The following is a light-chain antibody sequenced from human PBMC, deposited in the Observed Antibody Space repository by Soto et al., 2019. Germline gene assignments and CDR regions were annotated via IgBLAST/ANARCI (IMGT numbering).Light chain of an antibody. J-gene: IGKJ1*01. CDR1: QSVSSN. CDR2: DAS. V-gene: IGKV3-15*01. CDR3: QQYNDYFRWT. Sequence: EIVMTQSPATLSVSPGERATLSCRASQSVSSNLAWYQQKPGQAPSLLIYDASTRATGIPARFSGSGSGTEFTLTISSLQSEDFAVYYCQQYNDYFRWTFGQGTKVDIK.